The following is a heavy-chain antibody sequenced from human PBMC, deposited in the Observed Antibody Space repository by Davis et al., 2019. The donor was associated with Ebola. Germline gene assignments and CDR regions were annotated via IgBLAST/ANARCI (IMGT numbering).Heavy chain of an antibody. Sequence: GESLKTPRAASGFTFSSYSMNWVRQAPGKGLVWVSYISSSSSTIYYADSVKGRFTISRDNAKNSLYLQMNSLRAEDTAVYYCAKTDYDILTGYYGYWGQGTLVTVSS. CDR3: AKTDYDILTGYYGY. CDR2: ISSSSSTI. D-gene: IGHD3-9*01. J-gene: IGHJ4*02. CDR1: GFTFSSYS. V-gene: IGHV3-48*04.